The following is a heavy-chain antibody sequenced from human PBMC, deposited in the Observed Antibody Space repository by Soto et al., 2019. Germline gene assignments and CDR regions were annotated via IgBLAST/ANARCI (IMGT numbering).Heavy chain of an antibody. CDR2: IYYSGT. J-gene: IGHJ3*02. Sequence: QVQLQESGPGLVKPSETLSLTCSVSGGSISSYYWSWIRQPPGTGLEWIAYIYYSGTSYNPSLKSRVSISLATPKNQFSLKLSSVTAADTAVYYCARTYDGSGPNSGGYGFDIWGQGTMVTVSS. CDR3: ARTYDGSGPNSGGYGFDI. CDR1: GGSISSYY. D-gene: IGHD3-22*01. V-gene: IGHV4-59*01.